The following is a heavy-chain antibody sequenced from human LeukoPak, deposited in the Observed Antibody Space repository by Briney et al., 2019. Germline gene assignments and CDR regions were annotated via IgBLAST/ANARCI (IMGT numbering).Heavy chain of an antibody. CDR1: GRSISSRSYY. Sequence: PSETLSLTCTVSGRSISSRSYYWGWIRQPPGKGLEWIGSIYYSGSTYYNPSLKSRVTISVDTSKNQFSLKLSSVTAADTAVYYRARHDYYDSSGYRSWGQGTLVTVSS. D-gene: IGHD3-22*01. CDR2: IYYSGST. V-gene: IGHV4-39*01. J-gene: IGHJ4*02. CDR3: ARHDYYDSSGYRS.